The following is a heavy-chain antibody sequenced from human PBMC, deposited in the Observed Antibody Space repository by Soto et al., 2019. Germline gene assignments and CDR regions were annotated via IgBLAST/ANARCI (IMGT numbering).Heavy chain of an antibody. CDR2: ISGDGSSG. Sequence: PWGSLPLACASYAFTFSFYWMHWLRQVPGKRLVWVSRISGDGSSGHYADFAKGRFSVSRDNAKNTVYLQINSLRVDDTAVYYCARRDWNGGYCDLWGQGILVTVSS. V-gene: IGHV3-74*01. J-gene: IGHJ4*02. CDR3: ARRDWNGGYCDL. D-gene: IGHD1-1*01. CDR1: AFTFSFYW.